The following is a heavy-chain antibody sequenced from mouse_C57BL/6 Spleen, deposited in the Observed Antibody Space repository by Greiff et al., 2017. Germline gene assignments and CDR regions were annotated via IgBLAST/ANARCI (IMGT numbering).Heavy chain of an antibody. CDR1: GYTFTSYW. CDR2: IHPNSGST. V-gene: IGHV1-64*01. Sequence: QVQLQQPGAELVKPGASVKLSCKASGYTFTSYWMHWVKQRPGQGLEWIGMIHPNSGSTNYNEKFKSKATLTVDKSSTTTYMQLSSLTSEASAVYYCERGIYGGYYHFADWGQGTLVTVSA. D-gene: IGHD2-3*01. J-gene: IGHJ3*01. CDR3: ERGIYGGYYHFAD.